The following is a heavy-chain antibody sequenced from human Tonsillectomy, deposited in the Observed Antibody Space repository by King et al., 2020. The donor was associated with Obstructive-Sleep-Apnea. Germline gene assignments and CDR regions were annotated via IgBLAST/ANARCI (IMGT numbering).Heavy chain of an antibody. CDR1: GYSISSGAFY. Sequence: VQLQESGPGLVRPSQTLSLTCSVSGYSISSGAFYWSWIRQRPGKGLEWIGYVYSSGSTNYNPSLKSRVTISVDTSKNEFSLKVSCVTAADTAGYYCTRTFDPWGQGLLVIVSP. V-gene: IGHV4-31*03. CDR3: TRTFDP. J-gene: IGHJ5*02. CDR2: VYSSGST.